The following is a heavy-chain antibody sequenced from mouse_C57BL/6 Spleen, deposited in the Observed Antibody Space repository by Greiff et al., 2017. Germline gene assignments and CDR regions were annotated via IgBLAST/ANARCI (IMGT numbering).Heavy chain of an antibody. CDR2: IDPSDSET. J-gene: IGHJ2*01. Sequence: QVQLQQPGAELVRPGSSVKLSCKASGYTFTSYWMHWVKQRPIQGLEWIGNIDPSDSETHYNQKFKDKATLTVDKSSSTAYMQLSSLTSEDSAVYYCARGGYDGYYYFDYWRQGTTLTVSS. D-gene: IGHD2-3*01. V-gene: IGHV1-52*01. CDR1: GYTFTSYW. CDR3: ARGGYDGYYYFDY.